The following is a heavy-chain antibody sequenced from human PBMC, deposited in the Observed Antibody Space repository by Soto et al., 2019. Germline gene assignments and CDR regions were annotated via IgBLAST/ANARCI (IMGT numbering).Heavy chain of an antibody. V-gene: IGHV3-74*01. CDR2: IDTDGGGT. D-gene: IGHD4-17*01. Sequence: PGGFLRLSCAASGFTFSSYGMHWVRQVPGKGLEWVSRIDTDGGGTSYADSVKGRFTISTDNAENTVYLQMNGLRVEDTAVYYCATVFDVWGQGTLVTVSS. J-gene: IGHJ4*02. CDR3: ATVFDV. CDR1: GFTFSSYG.